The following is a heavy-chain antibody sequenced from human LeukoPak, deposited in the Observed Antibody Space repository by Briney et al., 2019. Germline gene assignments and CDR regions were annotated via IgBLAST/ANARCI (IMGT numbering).Heavy chain of an antibody. CDR1: GFALTTHN. V-gene: IGHV1-18*01. CDR2: VTAFNENT. J-gene: IGHJ6*03. CDR3: ARNTYGYKFSMDV. Sequence: ASVKVSCKASGFALTTHNIVWLRQAPGQGLEWVGWVTAFNENTHYSRKFQGRVTMTRDTSTSTAYMELRSLRSDDTAVYYCARNTYGYKFSMDVWGKGTTVTVSS. D-gene: IGHD5-24*01.